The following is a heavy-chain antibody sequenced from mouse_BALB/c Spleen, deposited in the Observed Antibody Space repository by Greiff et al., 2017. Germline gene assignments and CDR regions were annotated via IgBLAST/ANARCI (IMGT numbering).Heavy chain of an antibody. Sequence: VQLQQSGAELVRPGSSVKISCKASGYAFSSYWMNWVKQRPGQGLEWIGQIYPGDGDTNYNGKFKGKATLTADKSSSTAYMQLSSLTSEDSAVYFCASLYDGYYGFAYWGQGTLVTVSA. V-gene: IGHV1-80*01. CDR2: IYPGDGDT. CDR1: GYAFSSYW. CDR3: ASLYDGYYGFAY. D-gene: IGHD2-3*01. J-gene: IGHJ3*01.